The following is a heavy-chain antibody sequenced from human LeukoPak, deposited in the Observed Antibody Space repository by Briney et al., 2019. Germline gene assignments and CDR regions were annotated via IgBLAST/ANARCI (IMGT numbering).Heavy chain of an antibody. CDR2: ISWNSGSI. J-gene: IGHJ4*02. D-gene: IGHD6-13*01. Sequence: GGSLRLSCAASGFTFYDYAMHWVRQAPGKGLEWVSGISWNSGSIVYADSVKGRFTISRDNAKNSLYLQMNSLRAEDTALYYCAKEGRIGYSSSSYFDYWGQGTLVTVSS. CDR1: GFTFYDYA. V-gene: IGHV3-9*01. CDR3: AKEGRIGYSSSSYFDY.